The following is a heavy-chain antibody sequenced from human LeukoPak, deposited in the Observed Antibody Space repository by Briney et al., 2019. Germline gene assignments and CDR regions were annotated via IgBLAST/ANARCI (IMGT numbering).Heavy chain of an antibody. D-gene: IGHD4-23*01. CDR1: GGSISSSSYY. V-gene: IGHV4-39*07. Sequence: SQTLSLTCTVPGGSISSSSYYWGWIRQPPGKGLEWIGSIYYSGSTYYNPSLKSRVTISVDTSKDQFSLKLSSVTAADTAVYYCARAETTVVTPFDYWGQGTLVTVSS. CDR2: IYYSGST. CDR3: ARAETTVVTPFDY. J-gene: IGHJ4*02.